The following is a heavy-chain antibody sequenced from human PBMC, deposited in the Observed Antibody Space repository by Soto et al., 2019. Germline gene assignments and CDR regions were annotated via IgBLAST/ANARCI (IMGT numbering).Heavy chain of an antibody. CDR2: ISWNSGSI. D-gene: IGHD6-6*01. CDR1: GFTFDDYA. CDR3: AKGGAAHYFDY. Sequence: EVQLVESGGGLVQPGRSLRLSCAASGFTFDDYAMHWVRQAPGKGLEWVSGISWNSGSIGYADSVKGRFTISRDNAKNSLYLQMNSLRAEDTALYYCAKGGAAHYFDYLGQGTLVTVSS. J-gene: IGHJ4*02. V-gene: IGHV3-9*01.